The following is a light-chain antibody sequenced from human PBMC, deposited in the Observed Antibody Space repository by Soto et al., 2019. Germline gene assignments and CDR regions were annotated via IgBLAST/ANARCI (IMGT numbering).Light chain of an antibody. J-gene: IGKJ1*01. CDR1: QSISSY. Sequence: DIQMTQSPSSLSASVGDRVTITCRASQSISSYLNWYQQKPGKAPKLLIYAASSLHSGVPSRFSGSGSGTAFTLTISSLQPEDFATYYCQQSYSTPQTFGQGTKVEIK. CDR3: QQSYSTPQT. V-gene: IGKV1-39*01. CDR2: AAS.